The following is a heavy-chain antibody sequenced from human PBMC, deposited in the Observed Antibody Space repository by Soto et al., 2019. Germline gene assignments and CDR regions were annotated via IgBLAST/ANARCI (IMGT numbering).Heavy chain of an antibody. CDR1: GFTFSNCA. CDR3: AKPYSSGWTRPDY. Sequence: EVQLLESGGGLVQPGGSLRLSCAASGFTFSNCAMIWVRQPPGKGLEWVSGISGSGGSTYYADSVKGRFTISTDNSKNTLYLQMNSLRAEDTAVYYCAKPYSSGWTRPDYWGQGTLVTVSS. V-gene: IGHV3-23*01. J-gene: IGHJ4*02. CDR2: ISGSGGST. D-gene: IGHD6-25*01.